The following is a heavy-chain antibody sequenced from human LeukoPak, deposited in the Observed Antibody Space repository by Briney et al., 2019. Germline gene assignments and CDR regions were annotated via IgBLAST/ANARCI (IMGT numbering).Heavy chain of an antibody. J-gene: IGHJ6*02. CDR3: ARCPFVKSHYEYYYGSGSYLNYYYGMDV. D-gene: IGHD3-10*01. Sequence: PSETLSLTCAVYGGSFSGYYWSWIRQPPGKGLEWIGEINHSGSTNYNPSLKSRVTISVDTSKNQFSLKLSSVTAADTAVYYCARCPFVKSHYEYYYGSGSYLNYYYGMDVWGQGTTVTVSS. CDR2: INHSGST. V-gene: IGHV4-34*01. CDR1: GGSFSGYY.